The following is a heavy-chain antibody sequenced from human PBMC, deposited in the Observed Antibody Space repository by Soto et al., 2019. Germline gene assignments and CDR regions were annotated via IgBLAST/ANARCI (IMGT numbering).Heavy chain of an antibody. Sequence: QVTLKESGPVLVKPTETLTLRSTVSGLSITDSEMGVSWIRQPPGQPLEWLAHIDSSGEKSYRTFLKSRLAISKDTSKSQLFLTMTNMDPAYTATYYCARRHLAVAVSPWFDPWGQGIPVTVSS. CDR3: ARRHLAVAVSPWFDP. J-gene: IGHJ5*02. CDR2: IDSSGEK. CDR1: GLSITDSEMG. V-gene: IGHV2-26*01. D-gene: IGHD6-19*01.